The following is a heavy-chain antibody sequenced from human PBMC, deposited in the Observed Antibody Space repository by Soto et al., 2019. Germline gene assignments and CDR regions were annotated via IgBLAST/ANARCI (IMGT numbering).Heavy chain of an antibody. D-gene: IGHD3-10*01. CDR2: IYYSGST. CDR1: GGSISTYY. CDR3: ARNYPQFDP. J-gene: IGHJ5*02. V-gene: IGHV4-59*01. Sequence: TSETLSLTCTVSGGSISTYYWSWIRQPPGKGLEWIGYIYYSGSTNYNPSLKSRISMSVDTSRNQFSLKLSSISAADTAVYYCARNYPQFDPWGQGTLVTVSS.